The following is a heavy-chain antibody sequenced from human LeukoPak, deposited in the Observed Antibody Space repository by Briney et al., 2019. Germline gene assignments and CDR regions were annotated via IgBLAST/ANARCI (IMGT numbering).Heavy chain of an antibody. V-gene: IGHV3-7*02. D-gene: IGHD3-22*01. Sequence: EGSLRLSCTASGFTFSNYWMSWVRQAPGKGLEWVAKIKEDGSEEYYVDSVRGRFIISRDNAKNSLYLQVSSLRVEDTAVYYCARIYYDSSGYRLFDYWGQGTLVTVSS. CDR1: GFTFSNYW. J-gene: IGHJ4*02. CDR3: ARIYYDSSGYRLFDY. CDR2: IKEDGSEE.